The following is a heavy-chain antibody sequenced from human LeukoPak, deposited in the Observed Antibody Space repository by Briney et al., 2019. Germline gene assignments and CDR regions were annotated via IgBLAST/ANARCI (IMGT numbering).Heavy chain of an antibody. CDR1: GGSISSSSYY. Sequence: SETLSLTCTVSGGSISSSSYYWGWIRQPPGKGLEWIGSIYYSGSTYYNPSLKSRVTISVDTSKNQFSLKLSSVTAADTAVYYCARRPPLEWLLGTQLDGFDPWGQGTLVTVSS. J-gene: IGHJ5*02. D-gene: IGHD3-3*01. V-gene: IGHV4-39*01. CDR2: IYYSGST. CDR3: ARRPPLEWLLGTQLDGFDP.